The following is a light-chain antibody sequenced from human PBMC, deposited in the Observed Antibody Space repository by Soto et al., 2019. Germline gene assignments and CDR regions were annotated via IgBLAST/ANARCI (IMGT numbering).Light chain of an antibody. CDR2: DVS. CDR3: SSYTSSSTLGGV. V-gene: IGLV2-14*01. CDR1: SSDVGGYNY. Sequence: QSVLTQPASVSGSPGQSITISCTGTSSDVGGYNYVSWYQQHPGKAPKLMIYDVSNRPSGVSNRFSGSESGNTASLTISGLQAEDEAYYYCSSYTSSSTLGGVFGTGTKVNVL. J-gene: IGLJ1*01.